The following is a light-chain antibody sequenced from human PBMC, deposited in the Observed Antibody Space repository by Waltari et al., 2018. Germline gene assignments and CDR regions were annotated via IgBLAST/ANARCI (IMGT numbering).Light chain of an antibody. J-gene: IGKJ1*01. Sequence: EIVLTQSPATLSLSPGEGATLSCRASESVRSYLAWYQQKPGQAPRLLIDDASNRASGIPARCSGSGSGTDFSISISSLEPEDFAVYYCQQCFGPPRTFGQGTKVEIK. CDR2: DAS. CDR3: QQCFGPPRT. CDR1: ESVRSY. V-gene: IGKV3-11*01.